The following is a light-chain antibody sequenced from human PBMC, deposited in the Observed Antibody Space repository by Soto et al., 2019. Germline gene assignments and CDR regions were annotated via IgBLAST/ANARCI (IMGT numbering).Light chain of an antibody. Sequence: IVLTQSPSTLSLSPGERATLSCGASADVSSSYVAWYQQKSGLAPRLLIHDASSRATGIPDRFSGSKSGTEFTLTIRRLEPEDAAVYYCQQYGSSPITFGQGTRLAIK. CDR2: DAS. CDR3: QQYGSSPIT. V-gene: IGKV3D-20*01. CDR1: ADVSSSY. J-gene: IGKJ5*01.